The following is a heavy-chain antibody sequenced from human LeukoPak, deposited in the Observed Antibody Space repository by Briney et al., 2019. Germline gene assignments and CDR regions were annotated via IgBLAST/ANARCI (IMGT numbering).Heavy chain of an antibody. V-gene: IGHV1-69*01. J-gene: IGHJ3*02. CDR1: GGTFSSYA. D-gene: IGHD2-21*01. CDR3: ARDREAYRDAFDI. CDR2: IIPIFGTA. Sequence: SVKVSCKASGGTFSSYAISWVRQAPGQGLEWMGGIIPIFGTANYAQKFQGRVTITADESTSTAYMELSSLRSEDTAVYYCARDREAYRDAFDIWGQGTMVTVSS.